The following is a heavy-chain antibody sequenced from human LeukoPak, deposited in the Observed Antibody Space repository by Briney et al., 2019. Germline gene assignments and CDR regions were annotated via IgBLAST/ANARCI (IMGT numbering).Heavy chain of an antibody. CDR3: ARYYDFWSGYQRDNWFDP. CDR2: IDPNSGGT. V-gene: IGHV1-2*02. Sequence: GASVKVSCKASGYTFTGYYMHWVRQAPGQGLEWMGWIDPNSGGTNYAQKFQGRVTMTRDTSISTAYMELSRLRSDDTAVYYCARYYDFWSGYQRDNWFDPWGQGTLVTVSS. CDR1: GYTFTGYY. D-gene: IGHD3-3*01. J-gene: IGHJ5*02.